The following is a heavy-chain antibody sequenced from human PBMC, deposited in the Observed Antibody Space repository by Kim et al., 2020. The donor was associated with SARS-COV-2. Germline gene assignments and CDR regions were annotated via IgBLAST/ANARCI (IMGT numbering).Heavy chain of an antibody. J-gene: IGHJ4*02. D-gene: IGHD6-13*01. CDR3: ARQAPSIAAADSYDY. Sequence: PSFQGQVTISADKSISTAYLQWSSLKASDTAMYYCARQAPSIAAADSYDYWGQGTLVTVSS. V-gene: IGHV5-51*01.